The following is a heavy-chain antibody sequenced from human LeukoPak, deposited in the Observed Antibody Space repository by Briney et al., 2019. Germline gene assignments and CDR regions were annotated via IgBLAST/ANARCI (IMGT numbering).Heavy chain of an antibody. V-gene: IGHV4-59*01. CDR2: IYSRGST. CDR1: GGSISNYY. CDR3: ARGTGWYAY. D-gene: IGHD6-19*01. J-gene: IGHJ4*02. Sequence: SETLSLTCTVSGGSISNYYWNWIRQPPGKGLEWIGYIYSRGSTNYNPSLKSRVTLSVDTSKNQISLKLSSVTAADTAVYYCARGTGWYAYWGQGTLVTVSS.